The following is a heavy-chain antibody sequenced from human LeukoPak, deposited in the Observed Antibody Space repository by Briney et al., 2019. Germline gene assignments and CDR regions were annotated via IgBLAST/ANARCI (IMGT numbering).Heavy chain of an antibody. D-gene: IGHD6-19*01. CDR1: GFTFNSYS. J-gene: IGHJ4*02. Sequence: PGGSLRLSCAASGFTFNSYSMNWVRQAPGKGLEWVSYISSGSSTKHYADSVKGRFTISRDNAKNSLYLQMNSLRAEDTAVYYCASTSFISSGWYNGYWGQGTLVTVSS. CDR2: ISSGSSTK. CDR3: ASTSFISSGWYNGY. V-gene: IGHV3-48*04.